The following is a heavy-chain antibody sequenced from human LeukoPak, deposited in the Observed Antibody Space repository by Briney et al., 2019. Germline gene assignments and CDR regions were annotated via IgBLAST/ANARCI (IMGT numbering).Heavy chain of an antibody. CDR2: ISGSGGDT. J-gene: IGHJ4*02. CDR3: AKARGATYGTYYFDY. V-gene: IGHV3-23*01. CDR1: GFTFSSYA. Sequence: QPGGSLRLSCAASGFTFSSYAMNWVRQAPGKELEWVSISGSGGDTYYADSVKGRFTISRDNSKNTLYLQMNSLRAEDTAVYYCAKARGATYGTYYFDYWGQGTLVTVSS. D-gene: IGHD4/OR15-4a*01.